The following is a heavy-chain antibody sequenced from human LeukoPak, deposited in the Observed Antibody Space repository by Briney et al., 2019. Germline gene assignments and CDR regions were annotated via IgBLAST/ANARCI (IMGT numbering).Heavy chain of an antibody. CDR1: GFTFSSYA. CDR3: AKELGYSYGLDY. Sequence: PGGSLRLSWAGSGFTFSSYAMSWVRQAPGEGLEWVSAISGSGGSTYYADSVKGRFTIYRDNSKNTLYLQMNSLRAEDTAVYYCAKELGYSYGLDYWGQGTLVTVSS. J-gene: IGHJ4*02. V-gene: IGHV3-23*01. CDR2: ISGSGGST. D-gene: IGHD5-18*01.